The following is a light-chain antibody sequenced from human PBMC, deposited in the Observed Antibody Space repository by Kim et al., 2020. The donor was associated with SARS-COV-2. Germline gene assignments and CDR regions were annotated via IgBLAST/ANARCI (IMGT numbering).Light chain of an antibody. CDR1: QSICSH. Sequence: DIQMTQSPSSLSASVGDRVTITCRTTQSICSHLNWYQQKPGRAPKLLISAASTLQGGVPSGFSGSGSETDFTLTISSLQPEDFATYCCQRNYITPCTFGPGTKVDIK. V-gene: IGKV1-39*01. CDR2: AAS. CDR3: QRNYITPCT. J-gene: IGKJ3*01.